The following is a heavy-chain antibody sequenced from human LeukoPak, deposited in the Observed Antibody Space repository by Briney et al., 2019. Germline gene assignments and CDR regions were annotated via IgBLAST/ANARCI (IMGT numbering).Heavy chain of an antibody. V-gene: IGHV3-48*03. D-gene: IGHD3-9*01. CDR2: ISSSGSTI. J-gene: IGHJ4*02. Sequence: GGSLRLSCAASGFTFSSYEMNWVRQAPGKGLEWVSYISSSGSTIYYADSVKGRFTISRDNAKNSLYLQMSSLRAEDTAVYYCAARAYYDIHGPPGWGQGTLVTVSS. CDR1: GFTFSSYE. CDR3: AARAYYDIHGPPG.